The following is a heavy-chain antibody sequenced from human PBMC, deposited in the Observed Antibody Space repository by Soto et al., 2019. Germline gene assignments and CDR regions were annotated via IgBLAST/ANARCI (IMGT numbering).Heavy chain of an antibody. CDR2: IYYSGST. J-gene: IGHJ5*02. CDR3: ARGGSSWMNWFDP. V-gene: IGHV4-59*01. Sequence: SETLFLTCTVSGGSISSYYWSWIRQPPGKGLEWIGYIYYSGSTNYNPSLKSRVTISVDTSKNQFSLKLSSVTAADTAVYYCARGGSSWMNWFDPWGQGTLVTVSS. CDR1: GGSISSYY. D-gene: IGHD6-13*01.